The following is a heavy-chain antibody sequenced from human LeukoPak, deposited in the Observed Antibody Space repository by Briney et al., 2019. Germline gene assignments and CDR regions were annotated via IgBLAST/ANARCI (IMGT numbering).Heavy chain of an antibody. D-gene: IGHD5-18*01. CDR2: IYYSGST. J-gene: IGHJ4*01. CDR3: ASSESGYNHAYDY. Sequence: PSETMSPTCTVSGGSLSSSSYYWGWIRQPPGKGLEWIGSIYYSGSTYYNPSLKSRVTISVDTSKNQFSLKLSSVTAADTAVTTRASSESGYNHAYDYWGHGTLVTVSS. CDR1: GGSLSSSSYY. V-gene: IGHV4-39*03.